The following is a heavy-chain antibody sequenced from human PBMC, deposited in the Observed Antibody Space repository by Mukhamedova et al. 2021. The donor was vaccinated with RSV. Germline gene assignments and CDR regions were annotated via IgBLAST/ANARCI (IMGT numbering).Heavy chain of an antibody. CDR2: IIPILGIA. J-gene: IGHJ6*03. V-gene: IGHV1-69*10. CDR3: ASPPPGPYRNYYHYYMDV. Sequence: WMGGIIPILGIANYAQKFQGRVTITADKSTSTAYMELSSLRSEDTAVYYCASPPPGPYRNYYHYYMDVWGQGTTVTVPS. D-gene: IGHD2/OR15-2a*01.